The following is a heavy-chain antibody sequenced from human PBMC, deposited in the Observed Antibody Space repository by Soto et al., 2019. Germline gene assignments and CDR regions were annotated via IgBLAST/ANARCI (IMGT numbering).Heavy chain of an antibody. CDR3: AKEGLDQNYYSYYGMDV. Sequence: ESGGGVVQPGRSLRLSCAASGFTFSSYGMHWVRQAPGKGLEWVAIISFDGSNKYYADSVKGRFTISRDTSNNTLYLQMNSLRAEDTAVYYCAKEGLDQNYYSYYGMDVWGQGTTVTVSS. D-gene: IGHD2-21*01. V-gene: IGHV3-30*18. J-gene: IGHJ6*02. CDR1: GFTFSSYG. CDR2: ISFDGSNK.